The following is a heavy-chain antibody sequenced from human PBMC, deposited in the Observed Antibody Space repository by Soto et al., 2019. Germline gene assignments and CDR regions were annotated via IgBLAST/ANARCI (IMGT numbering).Heavy chain of an antibody. V-gene: IGHV1-69*02. Sequence: QVQLVQSGAEVKKSGSSVRVSCKSSGGTFNSYTLSWVRQAPGQRLEWMGRIIPMLSMSTYAQKFQGRVPMSADKATNTVYLDLSSLRSDDTAIDYWAASYGSGSRPFDYWGQGTLVTVSS. CDR2: IIPMLSMS. D-gene: IGHD3-10*01. CDR3: AASYGSGSRPFDY. CDR1: GGTFNSYT. J-gene: IGHJ4*02.